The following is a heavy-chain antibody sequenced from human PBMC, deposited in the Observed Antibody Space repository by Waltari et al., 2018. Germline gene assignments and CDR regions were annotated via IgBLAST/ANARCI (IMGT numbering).Heavy chain of an antibody. CDR1: GGSISSSSYY. CDR3: ARDESIAARQTWFDP. CDR2: IYYSGST. J-gene: IGHJ5*02. Sequence: QLQLQESGPGLVKPSETLSLTCTVSGGSISSSSYYWGWIRQPPGKGLAWIGSIYYSGSTYYNPSLKSRVTISVDTSKNQFSLKLSSVTAADTAVYYCARDESIAARQTWFDPWGQGTLVTVSS. V-gene: IGHV4-39*07. D-gene: IGHD6-6*01.